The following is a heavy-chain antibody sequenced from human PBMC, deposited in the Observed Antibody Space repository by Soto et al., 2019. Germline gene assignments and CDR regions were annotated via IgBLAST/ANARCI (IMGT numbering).Heavy chain of an antibody. D-gene: IGHD3-9*01. CDR1: GFNFDDYY. CDR3: TRLVSRRYLDS. V-gene: IGHV3-11*06. J-gene: IGHJ4*02. Sequence: QEQLVESGGGLVEPGGSLRLSCAASGFNFDDYYMSWIRQAPGKGLEYIAYISSLNHYNNYADSVKGRFTISIDKAKNSLELQMSSLRSDDTAVYYCTRLVSRRYLDSWGRGTLVTVSS. CDR2: ISSLNHYN.